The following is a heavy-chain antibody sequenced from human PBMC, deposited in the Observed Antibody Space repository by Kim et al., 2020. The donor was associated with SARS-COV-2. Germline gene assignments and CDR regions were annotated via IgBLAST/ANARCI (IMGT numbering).Heavy chain of an antibody. D-gene: IGHD3-9*01. CDR3: ARDRIDILRSDAFDI. V-gene: IGHV4-4*02. CDR1: GGSISSSNW. CDR2: IYHSGST. J-gene: IGHJ3*02. Sequence: LRETLSLTCAVSGGSISSSNWWSWVRQPPGKGLECIGEIYHSGSTNYNPSLKSRVTISVDKSKNQFSLKLSSVTAADTAVYYCARDRIDILRSDAFDIWGQGTMVTVSS.